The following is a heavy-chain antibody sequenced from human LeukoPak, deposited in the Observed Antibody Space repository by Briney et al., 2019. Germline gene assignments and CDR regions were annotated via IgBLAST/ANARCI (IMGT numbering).Heavy chain of an antibody. V-gene: IGHV3-21*01. Sequence: GRSLRLSCAASGFTFDTYSMNWVRQAPGKGLEWVSSITNSSSYISYTDSVKGRFTISRDNAKNLLFLQMNSLRAEDTAVYYCARAPAKRSHFDYWGQGTLVTVSS. CDR1: GFTFDTYS. D-gene: IGHD4-17*01. CDR3: ARAPAKRSHFDY. CDR2: ITNSSSYI. J-gene: IGHJ4*02.